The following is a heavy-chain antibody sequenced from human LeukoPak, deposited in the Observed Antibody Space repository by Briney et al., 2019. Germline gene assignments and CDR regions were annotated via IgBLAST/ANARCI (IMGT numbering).Heavy chain of an antibody. CDR3: ARGDIVATIRYYYYGMDV. Sequence: ASVTVSCKASGYTFTSYGISWVRQAPGQGLEWMGWISAYNGNTNYAQKFQGRVTMTTDTSTSTAYMELRSPRSDDTAVYYCARGDIVATIRYYYYGMDVWGQGTTVTVSS. CDR1: GYTFTSYG. V-gene: IGHV1-18*01. D-gene: IGHD5-12*01. CDR2: ISAYNGNT. J-gene: IGHJ6*02.